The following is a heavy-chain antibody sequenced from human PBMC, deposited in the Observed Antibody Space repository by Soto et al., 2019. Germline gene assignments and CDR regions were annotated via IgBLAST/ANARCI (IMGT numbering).Heavy chain of an antibody. V-gene: IGHV4-34*01. Sequence: QVQLQQWGAGLLKPSETLSLTCAVYGGSFSDYSWTWIRQPPGKALEWIGQINHSGSANYNPSLRSRVIISIGTPKNQFSLELPSVTASDTAVYYCARGLFSGDAYSGGWYYFDYWGQGTLVTVSS. J-gene: IGHJ4*02. CDR1: GGSFSDYS. CDR3: ARGLFSGDAYSGGWYYFDY. CDR2: INHSGSA. D-gene: IGHD3-10*01.